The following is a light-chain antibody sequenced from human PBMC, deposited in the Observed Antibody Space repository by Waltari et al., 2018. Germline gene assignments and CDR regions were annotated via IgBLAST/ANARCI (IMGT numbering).Light chain of an antibody. J-gene: IGKJ1*01. Sequence: EIVLTQSPGTLSLSLGERAPLSCRASQNIGRYLVWYQQKPGQAPRLLIFESSRRATGIPDRFSGSGSGTDFSLTISRLEPEDFAVYYCQNHERLPATFGQGTKVEIK. CDR2: ESS. V-gene: IGKV3-20*01. CDR1: QNIGRY. CDR3: QNHERLPAT.